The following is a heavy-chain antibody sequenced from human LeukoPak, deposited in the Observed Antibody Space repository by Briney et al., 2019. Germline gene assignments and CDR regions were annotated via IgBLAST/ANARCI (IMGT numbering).Heavy chain of an antibody. CDR3: ARGDDYVWGSRAPNFDY. CDR2: ISSSGSTI. D-gene: IGHD3-16*01. V-gene: IGHV3-48*03. CDR1: GFTFSSYE. J-gene: IGHJ4*02. Sequence: GGSLRLSCAASGFTFSSYEMNWVRQAPGKGLEWVSYISSSGSTIYYADSVKGRFTISRDNAKNSLYLQMNSLRAEDTAVYYCARGDDYVWGSRAPNFDYWGQETLVTVSS.